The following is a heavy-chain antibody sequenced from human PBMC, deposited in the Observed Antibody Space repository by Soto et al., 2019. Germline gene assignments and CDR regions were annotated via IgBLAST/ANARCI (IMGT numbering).Heavy chain of an antibody. D-gene: IGHD1-26*01. J-gene: IGHJ4*02. CDR2: ISGSGGST. CDR1: GFTFSSYA. Sequence: GGSLRLSCAASGFTFSSYAMSWVRQAPGKGLEWVSAISGSGGSTYYADSVKGRFTISRDNSKNTLYLQMNSLRAEDTAVDYCAKPGGTGSGSFYFDYWGQGTLVTVSS. CDR3: AKPGGTGSGSFYFDY. V-gene: IGHV3-23*01.